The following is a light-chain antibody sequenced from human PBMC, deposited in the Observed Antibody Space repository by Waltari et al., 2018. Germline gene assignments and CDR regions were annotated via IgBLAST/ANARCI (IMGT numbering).Light chain of an antibody. CDR3: QQYNSYPWT. CDR1: QGITNW. CDR2: KTS. Sequence: DIQMTQSPSTLSASVGDRVTITCRASQGITNWLAWYQQTPGKAPKLLIYKTSTLKSGVPSRFSCSGSGTEFTLSISTLQPDDFVTYYCQQYNSYPWTFGQGTKVEIK. V-gene: IGKV1-5*03. J-gene: IGKJ1*01.